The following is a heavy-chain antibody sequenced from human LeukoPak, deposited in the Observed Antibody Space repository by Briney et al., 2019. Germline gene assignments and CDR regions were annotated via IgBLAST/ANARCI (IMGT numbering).Heavy chain of an antibody. J-gene: IGHJ3*02. V-gene: IGHV3-13*01. CDR1: GFSFSSYD. D-gene: IGHD1-1*01. CDR3: VRGTVGVGAFDI. Sequence: GGSLRLSCAASGFSFSSYDMHWVRQVTGKGLDWVSAISPAGDTYYPGSVKGRFTISRENAKNSLYLQMNSLRAGDTAVYYCVRGTVGVGAFDIWGQGTMVTVS. CDR2: ISPAGDT.